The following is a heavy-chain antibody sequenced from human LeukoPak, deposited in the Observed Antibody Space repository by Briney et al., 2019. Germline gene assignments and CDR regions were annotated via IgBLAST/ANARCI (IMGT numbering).Heavy chain of an antibody. CDR2: IIPIFGTG. CDR1: RGTFANYA. Sequence: SVKVSCTASRGTFANYAISWVRKAPGQGLEWMGGIIPIFGTGDSAQKFQGRLTITADESTRTTYMELSSLRSEDTAVYYCAKGHDDFRQFDYWGQGTLVTVSS. CDR3: AKGHDDFRQFDY. J-gene: IGHJ4*02. D-gene: IGHD3-3*01. V-gene: IGHV1-69*01.